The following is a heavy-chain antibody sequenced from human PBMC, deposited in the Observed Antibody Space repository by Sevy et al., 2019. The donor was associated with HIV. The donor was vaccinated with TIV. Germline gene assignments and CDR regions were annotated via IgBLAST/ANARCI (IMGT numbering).Heavy chain of an antibody. CDR1: GGSISTVDYY. J-gene: IGHJ2*01. CDR2: ISASGTT. CDR3: VKEHFDWLLPSYYFDL. Sequence: SETLSLTCTISGGSISTVDYYCAWIRQPAGKGLEWLGRISASGTTTHNPSLESRVTMSVDTSQNQFSLKLTSVTAADTAMYYCVKEHFDWLLPSYYFDLWGRRTLVTVSS. D-gene: IGHD3-9*01. V-gene: IGHV4-61*02.